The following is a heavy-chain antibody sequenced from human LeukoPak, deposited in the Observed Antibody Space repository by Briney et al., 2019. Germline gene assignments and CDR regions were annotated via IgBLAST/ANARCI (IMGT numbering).Heavy chain of an antibody. CDR1: GGSFSGYY. Sequence: PSETLSLTCAVYGGSFSGYYWSWIRQPPGKGLEWIGEINHSGSTNYNPSLKSRVTISVDTSKNQFSLKLSSVTAADTAVYYCARGPHVWWQASRADFDYWGQGTLVTVSS. D-gene: IGHD5-12*01. J-gene: IGHJ4*02. V-gene: IGHV4-34*01. CDR3: ARGPHVWWQASRADFDY. CDR2: INHSGST.